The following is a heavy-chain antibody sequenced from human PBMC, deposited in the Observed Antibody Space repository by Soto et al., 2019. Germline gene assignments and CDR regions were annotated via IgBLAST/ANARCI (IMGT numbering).Heavy chain of an antibody. CDR3: ARARFDSCSNIYYGLDV. D-gene: IGHD3-3*01. CDR2: INHSGTT. Sequence: PSETLSLTCAVYGGSFSGYSWTWLRQPPGKGLEWIGEINHSGTTDYNPALKSRVTMSADTSKNQFSLRMTSVTAADTAVYYCARARFDSCSNIYYGLDVWGQGTTVTVS. CDR1: GGSFSGYS. J-gene: IGHJ6*02. V-gene: IGHV4-34*01.